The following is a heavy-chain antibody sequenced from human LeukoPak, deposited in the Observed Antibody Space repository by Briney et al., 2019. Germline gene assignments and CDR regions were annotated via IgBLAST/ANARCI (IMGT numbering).Heavy chain of an antibody. CDR1: GGSFSGYY. D-gene: IGHD3-10*01. J-gene: IGHJ5*02. CDR2: INHSGST. CDR3: ARDCPELLWFGELLYPRSNWFDP. Sequence: PSETLSLTCAVYGGSFSGYYWSWIRQPPGKGLEWIGEINHSGSTNYNPSPKSRVTISVDTSKNQFSLKLSSVTAADTAVYYCARDCPELLWFGELLYPRSNWFDPWGQGTLVTVSS. V-gene: IGHV4-34*01.